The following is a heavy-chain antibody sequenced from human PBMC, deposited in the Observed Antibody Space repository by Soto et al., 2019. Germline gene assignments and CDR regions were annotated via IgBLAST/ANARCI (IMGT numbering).Heavy chain of an antibody. Sequence: VQLVESGGGLVQSGGSLRLSCAASGFTVNSNYMSWVRQAPGKGLEWVSVIYSAGETYYADSVKGRFTISRDSSKNTLYLQMNGLRAEDTAVYYCARDSTGYNWFDYWGQGTLVTVSS. CDR2: IYSAGET. CDR3: ARDSTGYNWFDY. CDR1: GFTVNSNY. V-gene: IGHV3-66*01. J-gene: IGHJ5*01.